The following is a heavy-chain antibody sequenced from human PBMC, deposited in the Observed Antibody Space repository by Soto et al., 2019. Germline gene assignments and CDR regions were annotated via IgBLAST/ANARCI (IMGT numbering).Heavy chain of an antibody. Sequence: RRLSCAASGFTFSSYWMSWVRQAPGKGLEWVANIKQDGSEKYYVDSVKGRFTISRDNAKNSLYLQMNSLRAEDTAVYYCARDSSSWYAFAFDIWGQGTMVTVSS. J-gene: IGHJ3*02. D-gene: IGHD6-13*01. V-gene: IGHV3-7*01. CDR2: IKQDGSEK. CDR1: GFTFSSYW. CDR3: ARDSSSWYAFAFDI.